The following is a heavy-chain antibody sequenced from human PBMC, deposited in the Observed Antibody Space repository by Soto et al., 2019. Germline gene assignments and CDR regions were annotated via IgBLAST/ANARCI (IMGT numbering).Heavy chain of an antibody. CDR3: ARDRLGSSRN. D-gene: IGHD6-13*01. Sequence: QVRLQESGPGLVKPSETLSLTCTVSGGSFSGYYWSWIRQSAGKGLEWIGRIYTSGSTNYNPSLKSRVTMSVDTSKTKFSLKMSSVTAADTAVYYCARDRLGSSRNWGQGTLVSVSS. J-gene: IGHJ4*02. CDR2: IYTSGST. CDR1: GGSFSGYY. V-gene: IGHV4-4*07.